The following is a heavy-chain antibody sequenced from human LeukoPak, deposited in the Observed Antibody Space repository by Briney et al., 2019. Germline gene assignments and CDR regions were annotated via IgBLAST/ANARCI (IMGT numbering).Heavy chain of an antibody. CDR3: ARRPTGDPKFDY. D-gene: IGHD7-27*01. J-gene: IGHJ4*02. CDR2: IYSSGST. CDR1: GGSISNYF. V-gene: IGHV4-59*08. Sequence: SETLSLTCSVSGGSISNYFWTWIRQPPGKGLEWIGYIYSSGSTYYNPSLKSRVTTSVDTSKNRFSLKLSTVTAADTAVYYCARRPTGDPKFDYWGQGTLVTVS.